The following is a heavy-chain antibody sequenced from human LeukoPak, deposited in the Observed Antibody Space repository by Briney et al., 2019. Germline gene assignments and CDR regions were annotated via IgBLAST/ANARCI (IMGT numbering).Heavy chain of an antibody. CDR1: GFTFNSYT. V-gene: IGHV3-30-3*01. CDR2: ISYDGSNK. Sequence: GRSLRLSCAASGFTFNSYTIHWVRQPPGKGLEWVAIISYDGSNKDYADSVKGRFTISRDNSKNTLYLQMNSLRVEDTAAYYCARYTMVRGFDYWGQGTLVTVS. CDR3: ARYTMVRGFDY. J-gene: IGHJ4*02. D-gene: IGHD3-10*01.